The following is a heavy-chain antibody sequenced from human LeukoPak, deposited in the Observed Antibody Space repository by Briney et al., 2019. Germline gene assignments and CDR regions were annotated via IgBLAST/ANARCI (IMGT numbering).Heavy chain of an antibody. J-gene: IGHJ4*02. V-gene: IGHV3-33*01. CDR2: IWYDGSDK. CDR3: ARDQNGQDY. CDR1: GFTFSSYG. D-gene: IGHD2-8*01. Sequence: PGRSLRLSCAASGFTFSSYGMHWVRQAPGKGLEWVAVIWYDGSDKYYADSVKGRFTISRDNSKNTLYLQMNSLRVEDTAVYYCARDQNGQDYWGQGTLVTVSS.